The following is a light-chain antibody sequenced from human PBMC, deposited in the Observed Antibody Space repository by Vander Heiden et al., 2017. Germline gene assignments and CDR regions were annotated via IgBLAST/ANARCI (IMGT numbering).Light chain of an antibody. CDR2: EVS. Sequence: SALTQPAFVSGSPGQSITISCTGTSSDVGGYNYVSWYQQHPGKAPKLMIYEVSNRPSGVSNRFSGSRSGNTASLTISGLQTEDEADYYCSSYTSSSTLVFGGGTKLTVL. J-gene: IGLJ2*01. CDR1: SSDVGGYNY. V-gene: IGLV2-14*01. CDR3: SSYTSSSTLV.